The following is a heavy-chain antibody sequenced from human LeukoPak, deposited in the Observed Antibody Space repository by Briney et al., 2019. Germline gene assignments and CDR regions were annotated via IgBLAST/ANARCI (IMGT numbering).Heavy chain of an antibody. CDR3: ARASGSYFDY. J-gene: IGHJ4*02. V-gene: IGHV1-18*01. Sequence: ASVKVSCKTSGYIFTTYAISWVRQAPGQGLEGMGWISAYNGNTNYAQKLQGRVTMTTDTSTSTAYMELRSLRSDDTAVYYCARASGSYFDYWGQGTLVTVSS. D-gene: IGHD1-26*01. CDR2: ISAYNGNT. CDR1: GYIFTTYA.